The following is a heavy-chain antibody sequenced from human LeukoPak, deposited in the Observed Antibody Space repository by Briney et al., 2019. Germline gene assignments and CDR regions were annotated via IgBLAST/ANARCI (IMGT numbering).Heavy chain of an antibody. J-gene: IGHJ6*03. CDR3: ARHSSGRYYYYYMDV. V-gene: IGHV3-23*01. D-gene: IGHD6-19*01. CDR1: GFTFSSYS. Sequence: PGGSLRLSCAASGFTFSSYSMNWVRQAPGKGLEWVSAISGSGGSTYYADSVKGRFTISRDNSKNTLYLQMNSLRAEDTAVYYCARHSSGRYYYYYMDVWGKGTTVTISS. CDR2: ISGSGGST.